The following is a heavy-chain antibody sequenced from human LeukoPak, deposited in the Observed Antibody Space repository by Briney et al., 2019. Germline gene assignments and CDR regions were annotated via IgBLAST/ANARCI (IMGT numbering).Heavy chain of an antibody. Sequence: SETLSLTCAVHGGSFSGYNWSWIRQPPGKGLEWIGQINHSGSTNYNPSLKSRVTISVDTTKNQFSLKLSSVTAADTAVYYCVRVARYYYGSGSYYPTGYMDVWGKGTTVTVSS. V-gene: IGHV4-34*01. CDR1: GGSFSGYN. CDR3: VRVARYYYGSGSYYPTGYMDV. D-gene: IGHD3-10*01. J-gene: IGHJ6*03. CDR2: INHSGST.